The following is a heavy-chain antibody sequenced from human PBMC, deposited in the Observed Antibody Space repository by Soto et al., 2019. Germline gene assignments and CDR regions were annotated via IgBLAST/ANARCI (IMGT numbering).Heavy chain of an antibody. D-gene: IGHD1-26*01. Sequence: GTSVKVSCKDSGVGLGSYAISWVRQANGQGLEWMGGIIPIFGTANYAQKFQGRVTITADKSTSTAYMELSSLRSEDTAVYYCAREPDLGSYICDYWGQGTLVTSPQ. J-gene: IGHJ4*02. CDR2: IIPIFGTA. CDR1: GVGLGSYA. CDR3: AREPDLGSYICDY. V-gene: IGHV1-69*06.